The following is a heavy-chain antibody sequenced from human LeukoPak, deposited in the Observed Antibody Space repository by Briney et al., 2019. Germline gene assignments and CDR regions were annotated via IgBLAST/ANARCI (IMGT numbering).Heavy chain of an antibody. V-gene: IGHV5-51*01. CDR2: IYPGDSDT. CDR1: GYSFTAYW. D-gene: IGHD3-16*01. Sequence: GESLKISCKVSGYSFTAYWIGWVRQMPGKGLEWMGIIYPGDSDTRYTPSFQGQVTISADKSMSTAYLQWSSLKASDIAMYYCARRGGAYPFDYWGQGTLITVSS. J-gene: IGHJ4*02. CDR3: ARRGGAYPFDY.